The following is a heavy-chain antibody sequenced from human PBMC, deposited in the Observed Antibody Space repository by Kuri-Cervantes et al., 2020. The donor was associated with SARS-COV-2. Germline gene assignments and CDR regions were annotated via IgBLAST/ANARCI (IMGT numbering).Heavy chain of an antibody. CDR1: GGSISSSSYY. D-gene: IGHD2-15*01. CDR2: IYYSGST. CDR3: ASPCSGPDNWFDP. J-gene: IGHJ5*02. Sequence: SETLSLTCTVSGGSISSSSYYWGWIRQPPGKGLEWIGSIYYSGSTYYNPSLKSRVTISVDTSKNQFSLKLSSVTAADTAVYYCASPCSGPDNWFDPWGQGTLVTVSS. V-gene: IGHV4-39*01.